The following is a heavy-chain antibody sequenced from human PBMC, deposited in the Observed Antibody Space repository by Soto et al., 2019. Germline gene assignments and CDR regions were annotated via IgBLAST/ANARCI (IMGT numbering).Heavy chain of an antibody. Sequence: QVQLVQSGAEEKKPESSVKVYCKAPGGTFSTYAISCVRQATGQGLEWMGGIIPMFGTANYAQRFKDRVTITADESTNTVYMELSSLRSEDTAVYFCASGIQLWLRRINNGYSGWGEGTLVTVSS. D-gene: IGHD5-18*01. J-gene: IGHJ4*02. CDR3: ASGIQLWLRRINNGYSG. CDR2: IIPMFGTA. V-gene: IGHV1-69*12. CDR1: GGTFSTYA.